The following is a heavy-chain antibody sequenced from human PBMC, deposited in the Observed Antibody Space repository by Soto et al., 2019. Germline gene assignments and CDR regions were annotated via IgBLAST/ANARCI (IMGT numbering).Heavy chain of an antibody. V-gene: IGHV4-59*01. CDR2: IYYSGST. CDR1: GGSISSYY. Sequence: SETLSLTCTVSGGSISSYYWSWIRQPPGKGLEWIGDIYYSGSTNYNPSLKSRVTISVDTSKNQFSLKLSSETAADTAVYYCARWNPFRITMVRGVPENGNWFDPWGQGTLVTVS. CDR3: ARWNPFRITMVRGVPENGNWFDP. D-gene: IGHD3-10*01. J-gene: IGHJ5*02.